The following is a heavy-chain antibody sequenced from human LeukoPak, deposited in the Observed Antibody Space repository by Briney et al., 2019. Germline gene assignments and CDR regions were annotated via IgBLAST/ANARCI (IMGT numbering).Heavy chain of an antibody. CDR3: ARVSGYDWESFYDY. CDR1: GGSISSSSYY. CDR2: IYYSGST. Sequence: SETLSLTCTVSGGSISSSSYYWGWIRQPPGKGLEWIGSIYYSGSTNYNPSLKSRVTISVDTSKNQFSLKLSSVTAADTAMYYCARVSGYDWESFYDYWGQGSLVTVSS. V-gene: IGHV4-39*07. D-gene: IGHD5-12*01. J-gene: IGHJ4*02.